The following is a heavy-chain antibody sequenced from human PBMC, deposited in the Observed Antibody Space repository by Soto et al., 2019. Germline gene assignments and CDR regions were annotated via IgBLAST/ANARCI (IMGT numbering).Heavy chain of an antibody. CDR1: GFTFNSYS. CDR3: ASSTSPDDY. Sequence: EVQLVESGGGLVQPGGSLRLSCVASGFTFNSYSMNWVRQAPGKGLEWISYINSGSTSVFYADSVKGRFTISRDNAKNPLYLKMNSRRAEDTAVYYCASSTSPDDYWGQGTLVTVSS. V-gene: IGHV3-48*01. CDR2: INSGSTSV. D-gene: IGHD2-2*01. J-gene: IGHJ4*02.